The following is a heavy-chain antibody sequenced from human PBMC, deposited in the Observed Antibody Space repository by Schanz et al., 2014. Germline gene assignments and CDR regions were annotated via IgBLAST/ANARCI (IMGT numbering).Heavy chain of an antibody. CDR2: IGTAGDT. Sequence: EVQLLESGGGLVRPGGSLRLSCAASGFTFSSYDMHWVRQVTGKGLEWVSGIGTAGDTYYPDSVKGRFTISRENAQNSLFLQLNTLRAGDTAVYYCARVVGSGWHYFDLWGQGTLVTVSS. CDR3: ARVVGSGWHYFDL. CDR1: GFTFSSYD. J-gene: IGHJ4*02. D-gene: IGHD6-19*01. V-gene: IGHV3-13*04.